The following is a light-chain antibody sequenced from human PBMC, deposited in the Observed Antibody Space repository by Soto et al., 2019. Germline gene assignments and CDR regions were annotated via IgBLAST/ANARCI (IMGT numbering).Light chain of an antibody. CDR2: DVS. CDR3: CSYAGSYNVV. J-gene: IGLJ2*01. V-gene: IGLV2-11*01. CDR1: SSDVGGYNY. Sequence: ALTQPRSVSGSPGQSVTISCTGTSSDVGGYNYVSWYQQHPGKAPKLMIYDVSKRPSGVPDRFSGSKSGNTASLTISGLQAEDEADYYCCSYAGSYNVVFGGGTKLTVL.